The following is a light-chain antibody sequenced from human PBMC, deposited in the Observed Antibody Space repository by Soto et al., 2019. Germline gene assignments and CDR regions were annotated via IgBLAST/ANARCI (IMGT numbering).Light chain of an antibody. V-gene: IGLV2-11*01. CDR1: SSDVGGYNY. Sequence: QSALTQPRSVSGSPGQSVTISCTGTSSDVGGYNYVSWYQQHPGKAPKLMIYDVSKRPSGVPDRFSGSKSVNTASLTISGLQAEDEADYYCCSYAGSYTFFGTGTKLTVL. J-gene: IGLJ1*01. CDR2: DVS. CDR3: CSYAGSYTF.